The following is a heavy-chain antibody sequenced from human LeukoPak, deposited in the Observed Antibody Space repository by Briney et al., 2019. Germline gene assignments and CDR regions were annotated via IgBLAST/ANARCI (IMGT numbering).Heavy chain of an antibody. J-gene: IGHJ4*02. Sequence: PSETLSLTCTVSGGSISSYYWSWIRQPAGKGLEWIGRIYTSGGTNYNPSLKSRVTISVDKSKNQFSLKLSSVTAADTAVYYCARSPVAATPTPFDYWGQGTLVTVSS. V-gene: IGHV4-4*07. CDR2: IYTSGGT. CDR1: GGSISSYY. CDR3: ARSPVAATPTPFDY. D-gene: IGHD2-15*01.